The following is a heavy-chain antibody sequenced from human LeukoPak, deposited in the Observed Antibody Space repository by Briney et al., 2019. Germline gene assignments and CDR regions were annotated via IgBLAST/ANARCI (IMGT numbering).Heavy chain of an antibody. Sequence: GGSLRLSCAASGITFSSYEMNWVRQAPGKGLEWISYISSSGSTIHYAESVNGRFTTSIDNAKNSRYPQMNTLRAEDTAVYYCARFGVPDSSGTSFQHWGQGTLVTVSS. CDR3: ARFGVPDSSGTSFQH. J-gene: IGHJ1*01. CDR2: ISSSGSTI. V-gene: IGHV3-48*03. CDR1: GITFSSYE. D-gene: IGHD3-22*01.